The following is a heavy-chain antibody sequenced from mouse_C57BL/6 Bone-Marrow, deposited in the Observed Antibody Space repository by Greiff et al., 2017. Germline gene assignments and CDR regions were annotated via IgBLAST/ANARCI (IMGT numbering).Heavy chain of an antibody. J-gene: IGHJ4*01. V-gene: IGHV14-4*01. CDR2: IYPENGDT. Sequence: VQLQQSGAELVRPGASVKLSCTASGFNIKDDYMHWVKQRPEQGLEWIGWIYPENGDTEYASKFQGKATITADTSSTTAYMQLSSLTSEDTAVYYCTSYYVIYYDYVGGASYAMDYWGQGTSVTVSS. CDR3: TSYYVIYYDYVGGASYAMDY. D-gene: IGHD2-4*01. CDR1: GFNIKDDY.